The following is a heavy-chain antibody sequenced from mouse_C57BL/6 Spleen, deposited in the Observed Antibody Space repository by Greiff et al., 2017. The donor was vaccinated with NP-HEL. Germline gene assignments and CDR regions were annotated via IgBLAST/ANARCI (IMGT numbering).Heavy chain of an antibody. V-gene: IGHV1-55*01. J-gene: IGHJ4*01. CDR3: ARKEDYYAMDY. CDR2: IYPGSGST. CDR1: GYTFTSYW. Sequence: QVHVKQPGAELVKPGASVKMSCKASGYTFTSYWITWVKQRPGQGLEWIGDIYPGSGSTNYNEKFKSKATLTVDTSSSTAYMQLSSLTSEDSAVYYCARKEDYYAMDYWGQGTSVTVSS.